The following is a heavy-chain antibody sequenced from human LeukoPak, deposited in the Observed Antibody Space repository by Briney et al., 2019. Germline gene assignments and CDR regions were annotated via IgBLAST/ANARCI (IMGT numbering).Heavy chain of an antibody. V-gene: IGHV4-4*07. Sequence: SETLSLTCTVSGGSISSYYWSWIRQPAGKGLEWVGRIYTSGSTNYNPSLKSRVTMSVDTSKNQFSLKLSSVTAADTAVYYCARLLRSMAAFDIWGQGTMVTVSS. D-gene: IGHD1-26*01. J-gene: IGHJ3*02. CDR1: GGSISSYY. CDR3: ARLLRSMAAFDI. CDR2: IYTSGST.